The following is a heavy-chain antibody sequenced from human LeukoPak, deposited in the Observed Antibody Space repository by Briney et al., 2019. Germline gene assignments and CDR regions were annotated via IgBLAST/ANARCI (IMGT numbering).Heavy chain of an antibody. J-gene: IGHJ4*02. D-gene: IGHD3-22*01. CDR1: GYTFTGYY. Sequence: ASVTVSCKASGYTFTGYYMHWVRQAPGQGLEWMGWINPNSGGTNYAQKFQGRVTMTRDTSISTAYMELSRLRSDDTAVYYCARVRKGSSGWTGVDYWGQGTLVTVSS. CDR2: INPNSGGT. V-gene: IGHV1-2*02. CDR3: ARVRKGSSGWTGVDY.